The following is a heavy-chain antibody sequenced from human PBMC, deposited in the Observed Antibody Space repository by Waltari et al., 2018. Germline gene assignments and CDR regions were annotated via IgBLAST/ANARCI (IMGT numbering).Heavy chain of an antibody. V-gene: IGHV3-53*01. D-gene: IGHD1-7*01. CDR2: IDSGGST. CDR1: GFTVSSNY. CDR3: ARTAPPGELELRVYYYYGMDV. Sequence: EVQLVESGGGLIQPGGSLRLSCAASGFTVSSNYMSWVRQAPGKGLEWVSVIDSGGSTYYADSVKGRFTISRDNSKNTLYLQMNSLRAEDTAVYYCARTAPPGELELRVYYYYGMDVWGQGTTVTVSS. J-gene: IGHJ6*02.